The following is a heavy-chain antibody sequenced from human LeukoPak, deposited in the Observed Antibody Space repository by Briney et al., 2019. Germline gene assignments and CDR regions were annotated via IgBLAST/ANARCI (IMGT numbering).Heavy chain of an antibody. V-gene: IGHV1-2*02. CDR3: ARRDKGIAVAVTFDY. Sequence: ASVKVSCKASGYTFTDYYIHWVRQAPGQGLEWMGWINPNSGGTDFAQKFQGRVTMMRDTSISTAYMEVSRLTYDDTAIYYCARRDKGIAVAVTFDYWGQGTLVTVSS. CDR1: GYTFTDYY. J-gene: IGHJ4*02. CDR2: INPNSGGT. D-gene: IGHD6-19*01.